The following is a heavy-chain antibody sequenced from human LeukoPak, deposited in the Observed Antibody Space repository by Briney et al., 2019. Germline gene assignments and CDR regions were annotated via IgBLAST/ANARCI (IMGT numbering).Heavy chain of an antibody. CDR1: GGTFSSYA. CDR3: ARDNGSGSYIHAFDI. Sequence: SVKVSCKASGGTFSSYAISWVRQAPGQGLEWMGGIIPIFGTANYAQKFQGRVTITADESTSTAYMELSSLRSEDTAVYYRARDNGSGSYIHAFDIWGQGTMVTVSS. J-gene: IGHJ3*02. V-gene: IGHV1-69*01. D-gene: IGHD3-10*01. CDR2: IIPIFGTA.